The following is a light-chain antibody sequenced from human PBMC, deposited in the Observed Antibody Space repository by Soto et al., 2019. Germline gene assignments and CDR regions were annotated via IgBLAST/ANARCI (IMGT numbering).Light chain of an antibody. J-gene: IGKJ4*01. CDR3: QQSYSTPIT. CDR2: AAS. Sequence: DIQMTQSASSLSASVGDRVTITCRASQGISSYLNWYQQKPGKAPKLLIYAASSLQSGVPSRFSGSGSWTDVTLTISSLQPEDLATYDCQQSYSTPITFGGGTKVDIK. CDR1: QGISSY. V-gene: IGKV1-39*01.